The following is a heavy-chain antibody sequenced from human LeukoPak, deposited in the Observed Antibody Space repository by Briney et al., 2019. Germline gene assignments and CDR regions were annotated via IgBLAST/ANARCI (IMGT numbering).Heavy chain of an antibody. CDR3: ARGPRILAAGSYYFDY. V-gene: IGHV3-11*01. CDR2: INVNGGAM. Sequence: GGSLRLSCAASGFSFKDYYFSWIRQAPGKGLEWVSFINVNGGAMYYADFVKGRFTIARDNAKSSLYLEMNSLRVEDTAVYYCARGPRILAAGSYYFDYWGQGSLVTVSS. CDR1: GFSFKDYY. D-gene: IGHD6-13*01. J-gene: IGHJ4*02.